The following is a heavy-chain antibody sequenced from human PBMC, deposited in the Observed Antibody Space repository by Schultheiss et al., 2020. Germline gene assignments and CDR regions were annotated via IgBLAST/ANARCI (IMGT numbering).Heavy chain of an antibody. V-gene: IGHV4-61*05. CDR2: IYYSGST. D-gene: IGHD6-13*01. CDR1: GGSISSSSYY. J-gene: IGHJ2*01. Sequence: SETLSLTCTVSGGSISSSSYYWGWIRQPAGKGLEWIGYIYYSGSTNYNPSLKSRVTISVDTSKNQFSLKLSSVTAADTAVYYCAKQEYSSSWYSLWYFDLWGRGTLVTVSS. CDR3: AKQEYSSSWYSLWYFDL.